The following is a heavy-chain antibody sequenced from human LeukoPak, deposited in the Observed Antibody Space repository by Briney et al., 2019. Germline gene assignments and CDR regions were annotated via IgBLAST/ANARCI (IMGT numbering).Heavy chain of an antibody. D-gene: IGHD6-13*01. V-gene: IGHV4-38-2*02. Sequence: SETLSLTCAVSGYSISSGYYWGWIRQPPGKGREWSGSIYHSGSTYYNPSLKSRVTISVDTSKNQFSLKLSSVTAADTAVYYCARDKKSVSSSWYYYGMDVWGKGTTVTVSS. CDR2: IYHSGST. CDR1: GYSISSGYY. CDR3: ARDKKSVSSSWYYYGMDV. J-gene: IGHJ6*04.